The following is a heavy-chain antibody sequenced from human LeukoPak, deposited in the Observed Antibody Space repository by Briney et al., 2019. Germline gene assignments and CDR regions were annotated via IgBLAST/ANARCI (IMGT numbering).Heavy chain of an antibody. D-gene: IGHD1-1*01. CDR3: ARQSRVGGTCFDY. Sequence: SETLSLTCTVSGDSISSFFWSWIRQPPGKGLEWVGYIYDGGTTKYNPSPKSRVTISADTSKSQFPVNLSSVTAADTAVYYCARQSRVGGTCFDYWGQGALVTVSS. V-gene: IGHV4-59*01. CDR2: IYDGGTT. CDR1: GDSISSFF. J-gene: IGHJ4*02.